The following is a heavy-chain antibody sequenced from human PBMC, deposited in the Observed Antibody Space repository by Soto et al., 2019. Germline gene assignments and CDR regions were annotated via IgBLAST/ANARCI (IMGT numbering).Heavy chain of an antibody. CDR1: GFTFSSYG. CDR3: ARDQQWLVRFYFDF. Sequence: PGGSLRLSCAASGFTFSSYGMHWVRQAPGKGLEWVAVIWYDGSNKYYADSVKGRFTISRDNSKNTLYLQMNSLRAEDTAAYYCARDQQWLVRFYFDFWGQGTLVTVSS. J-gene: IGHJ4*02. CDR2: IWYDGSNK. D-gene: IGHD6-19*01. V-gene: IGHV3-33*01.